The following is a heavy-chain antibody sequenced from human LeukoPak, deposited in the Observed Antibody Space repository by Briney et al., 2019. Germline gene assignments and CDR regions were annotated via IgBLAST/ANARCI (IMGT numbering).Heavy chain of an antibody. CDR3: ARAGLYQLLWAFDY. D-gene: IGHD2-2*01. J-gene: IGHJ4*02. CDR1: GFTFSSHS. V-gene: IGHV3-21*01. Sequence: GGSLRLSCAASGFTFSSHSMNWVRQAPGKGLEWVSSISSSSYYIHYADSVKGRFTISRDDAKNSLYLQVSNLRAEDTAVYYCARAGLYQLLWAFDYWGQGNLVTVSS. CDR2: ISSSSYYI.